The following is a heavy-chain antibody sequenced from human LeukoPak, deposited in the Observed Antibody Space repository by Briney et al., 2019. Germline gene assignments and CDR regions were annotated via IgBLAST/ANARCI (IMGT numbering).Heavy chain of an antibody. CDR3: ARDLHDILTGYYLDY. CDR1: NYTFTNYG. D-gene: IGHD3-9*01. J-gene: IGHJ4*02. CDR2: ISAYNGNT. V-gene: IGHV1-18*01. Sequence: ASVKVSCKASNYTFTNYGISWVRQAPGQGLEWMGWISAYNGNTNYAQTLQGRVTMTTDTSTSTAYMELSRLRSDDTAVYYCARDLHDILTGYYLDYWGQGTLVTVSS.